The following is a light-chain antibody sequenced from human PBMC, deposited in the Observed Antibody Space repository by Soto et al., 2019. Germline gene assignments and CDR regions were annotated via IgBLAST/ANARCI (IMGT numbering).Light chain of an antibody. CDR2: GAS. J-gene: IGKJ2*01. CDR3: QQYGSSPYT. Sequence: SLSPGERATLSCRASQSVTNNFLAWYQQKPGQAPRLLIYGASTRATGIPDRFGGSGSGTDFTLTISRLEPEDFAVYYCQQYGSSPYTFGQGTKLEIK. CDR1: QSVTNNF. V-gene: IGKV3-20*01.